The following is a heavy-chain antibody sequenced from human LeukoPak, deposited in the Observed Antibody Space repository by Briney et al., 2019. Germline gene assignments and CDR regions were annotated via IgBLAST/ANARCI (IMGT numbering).Heavy chain of an antibody. CDR1: GHTFTGYY. CDR3: ARDYYPSGWYGY. CDR2: INPNSGGT. D-gene: IGHD6-19*01. Sequence: ASVKVSCKASGHTFTGYYMHWVRQAPGQGLEWMGWINPNSGGTNYAQKFQGRVTMTRDTSISTAYMEPSRLRSDDTAVYYCARDYYPSGWYGYWGQGTLVTVSS. J-gene: IGHJ4*02. V-gene: IGHV1-2*02.